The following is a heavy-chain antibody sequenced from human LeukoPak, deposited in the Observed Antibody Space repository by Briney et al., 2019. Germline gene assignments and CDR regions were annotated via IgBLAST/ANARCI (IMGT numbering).Heavy chain of an antibody. CDR3: ARRSYDFWSGYPYNWFDP. CDR2: IYYSGST. Sequence: SETLSLTCTVSGGSISSSSYYWGWIRQPPGKGLEWIGSIYYSGSTYYNSSLKSRVTISVDTSKNQFSLKLSSVTAADTAVYYCARRSYDFWSGYPYNWFDPWGQGTLVTVSS. D-gene: IGHD3-3*01. V-gene: IGHV4-39*01. J-gene: IGHJ5*02. CDR1: GGSISSSSYY.